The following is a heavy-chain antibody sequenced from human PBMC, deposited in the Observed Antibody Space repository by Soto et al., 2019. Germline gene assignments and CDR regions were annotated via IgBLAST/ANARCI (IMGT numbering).Heavy chain of an antibody. Sequence: KGYWKAVGYAFTGYYMHWRRQKNEQGLEWMGIINPSGGSTSYAQKFQGRVTMTRDTSTSTVYMELSSLRSEDTAVYYCARPNYDFWSGYYYFDYWGQGTLVTVSS. V-gene: IGHV1-46*01. CDR1: GYAFTGYY. J-gene: IGHJ4*02. CDR3: ARPNYDFWSGYYYFDY. D-gene: IGHD3-3*01. CDR2: INPSGGST.